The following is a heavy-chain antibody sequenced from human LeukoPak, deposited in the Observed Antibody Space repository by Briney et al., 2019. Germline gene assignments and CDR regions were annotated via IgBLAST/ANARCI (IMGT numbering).Heavy chain of an antibody. CDR3: ARWRGYGGNQSFDY. D-gene: IGHD4-23*01. V-gene: IGHV4-59*12. J-gene: IGHJ4*02. CDR1: GGSISSYY. CDR2: IYYSGST. Sequence: SETLSLTCTVSGGSISSYYWSWIRQPPGKGLEWIGYIYYSGSTNYNPSLKSRVTISVDTSKNQFSLKLSSVTAADTAVYYCARWRGYGGNQSFDYWGQGTLVTVSS.